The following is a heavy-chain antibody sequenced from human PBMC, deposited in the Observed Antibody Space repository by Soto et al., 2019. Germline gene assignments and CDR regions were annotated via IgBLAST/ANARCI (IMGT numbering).Heavy chain of an antibody. CDR2: IIPIFGSP. CDR3: ATPGYLSGRHGAI. V-gene: IGHV1-69*14. Sequence: QVQLVQSGAEVKMPGSSVKVSCKASGGAFSSYAISWVRQAPGQGLEWMGGIIPIFGSPNYAQTFQGRVTXTXAXXPSTAYLKQRSVRSEDTAMYYCATPGYLSGRHGAIWGQGTMGTVSS. CDR1: GGAFSSYA. J-gene: IGHJ3*02. D-gene: IGHD2-15*01.